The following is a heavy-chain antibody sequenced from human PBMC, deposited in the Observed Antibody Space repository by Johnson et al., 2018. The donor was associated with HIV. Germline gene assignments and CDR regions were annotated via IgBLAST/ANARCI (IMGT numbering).Heavy chain of an antibody. CDR1: GFTFDDYG. J-gene: IGHJ3*01. V-gene: IGHV3-20*04. CDR3: ARGRPWGWELRRDAVDV. D-gene: IGHD4-23*01. CDR2: MNWNGGST. Sequence: VQLVESGGSVVRPGGSLRLSCAGSGFTFDDYGLSWVRQAPGKGLEWVAGMNWNGGSTGYADSVKGRYIISRDNAKRSLYLQMNGLRVEDTALYYCARGRPWGWELRRDAVDVWGQGTMVTVSS.